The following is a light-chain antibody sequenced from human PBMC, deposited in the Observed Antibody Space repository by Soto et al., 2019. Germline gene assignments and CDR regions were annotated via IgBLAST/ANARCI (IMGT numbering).Light chain of an antibody. CDR2: DNN. CDR3: AIWDSSLSDVV. V-gene: IGLV1-51*01. J-gene: IGLJ2*01. CDR1: SSNIGNDY. Sequence: QSVLTQPHSVSAAPGQKVTISCSETSSNIGNDYVSWYQQLPGTAPKLLIYDNNSRPSGIPDRFSVSKSATSATLVITGLQTGDEADYYCAIWDSSLSDVVFGGGTKLTVL.